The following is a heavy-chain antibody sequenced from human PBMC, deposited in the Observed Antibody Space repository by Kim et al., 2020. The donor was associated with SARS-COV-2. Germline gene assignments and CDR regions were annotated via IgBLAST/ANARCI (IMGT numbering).Heavy chain of an antibody. J-gene: IGHJ4*02. CDR3: VKDLLSSGGSGSYYISY. CDR1: GFTFSSYA. Sequence: GGSLRLSCSASGFTFSSYAMHWVRQAPGKGLEYVSAISSNGGSTYYADSVKGRFTISRDNSKNTLYLQMSSLRAEDTAVYYCVKDLLSSGGSGSYYISYWGQGTLVTVSS. V-gene: IGHV3-64D*06. D-gene: IGHD3-10*01. CDR2: ISSNGGST.